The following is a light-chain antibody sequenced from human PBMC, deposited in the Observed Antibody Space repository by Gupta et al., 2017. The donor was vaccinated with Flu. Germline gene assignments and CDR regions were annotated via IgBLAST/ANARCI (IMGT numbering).Light chain of an antibody. J-gene: IGLJ2*01. Sequence: SNVALYNLVSYYQQYPGEAHQLIICEISKRPSGVSDRFSCSTAGNAASLTISVLEAEDDADYCCCSYAGISSLEVFGGGTKLTVL. V-gene: IGLV2-23*02. CDR2: EIS. CDR3: CSYAGISSLEV. CDR1: SNVALYNL.